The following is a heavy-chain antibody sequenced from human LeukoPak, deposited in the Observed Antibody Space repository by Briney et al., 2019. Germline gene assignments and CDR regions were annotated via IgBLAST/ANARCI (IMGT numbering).Heavy chain of an antibody. V-gene: IGHV1-69*13. CDR2: IIPIFGTA. CDR1: GGTFSSYA. Sequence: SVKVSCKASGGTFSSYAISWVRQAPGQGLEWMGGIIPIFGTANYAQKFQGRVTITADESTSTAYMELSSLRSEDTAVCYCANLDPEMAKNWFDPWGQGTLVTVSS. J-gene: IGHJ5*02. D-gene: IGHD5-24*01. CDR3: ANLDPEMAKNWFDP.